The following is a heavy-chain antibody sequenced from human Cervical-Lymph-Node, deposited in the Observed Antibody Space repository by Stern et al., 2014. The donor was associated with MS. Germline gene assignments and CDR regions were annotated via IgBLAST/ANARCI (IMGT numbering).Heavy chain of an antibody. CDR3: ASERYTYYDDQRPPGGFDP. Sequence: QLVESGPEVKKPGTSVKVSCQASGITFSHSAIQWLRQARGPRPEWIGWVVVFNGDVNYAPRFQERVTITRDMSTSTVYMELRSLRSEDTAIYYCASERYTYYDDQRPPGGFDPWGQGTLVTVSS. V-gene: IGHV1-58*02. CDR1: GITFSHSA. CDR2: VVVFNGDV. J-gene: IGHJ5*02. D-gene: IGHD3-3*01.